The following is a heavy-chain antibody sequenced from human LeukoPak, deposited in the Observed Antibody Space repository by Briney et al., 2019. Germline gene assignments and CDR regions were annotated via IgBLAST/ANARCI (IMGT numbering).Heavy chain of an antibody. CDR1: GGTFSSYT. J-gene: IGHJ3*02. CDR3: ASPGALYCSSTSCQTANGAFDI. V-gene: IGHV1-69*02. D-gene: IGHD2-2*01. CDR2: IIPILGIA. Sequence: SVKVSCKASGGTFSSYTISWVRQAPGQGLEWMGRIIPILGIANYAQKFQGRVTITADKSTSTAYMELSSLRSEDTAVYYCASPGALYCSSTSCQTANGAFDIWGQGTMVTVSS.